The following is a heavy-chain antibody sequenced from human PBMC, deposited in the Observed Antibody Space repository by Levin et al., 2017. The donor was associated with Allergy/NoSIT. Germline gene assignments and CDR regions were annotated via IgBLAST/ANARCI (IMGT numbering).Heavy chain of an antibody. CDR3: ARVPKNEYCSGGSCSNTGYFDY. CDR1: GGSVSSDTYY. D-gene: IGHD2-15*01. V-gene: IGHV4-39*01. CDR2: MFYTGST. J-gene: IGHJ4*02. Sequence: SETLSLTCIVSGGSVSSDTYYWGWVRQPPGTGLEWIGSMFYTGSTYYYPSLKSRVAISVDTSKNQFSLKLSSVTAADTAVYYCARVPKNEYCSGGSCSNTGYFDYWGQGTLVTVSS.